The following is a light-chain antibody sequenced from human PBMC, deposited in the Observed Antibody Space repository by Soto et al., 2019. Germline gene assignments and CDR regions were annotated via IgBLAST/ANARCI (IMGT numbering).Light chain of an antibody. Sequence: QSVLTQPPSTSGTPGQRVTISCSGSNSNIGNNFVFWYQHLPGTAPKLLIYSHNQRPSGVPDRFSGSTSGTSASLAISGLQSEDEADYYCAAWDDSLSGVVFGGGTKVTVL. CDR1: NSNIGNNF. CDR3: AAWDDSLSGVV. J-gene: IGLJ2*01. V-gene: IGLV1-47*02. CDR2: SHN.